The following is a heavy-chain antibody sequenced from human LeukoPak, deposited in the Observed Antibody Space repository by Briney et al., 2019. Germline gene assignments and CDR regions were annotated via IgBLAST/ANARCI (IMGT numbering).Heavy chain of an antibody. Sequence: AGGSLRLSCAASGFTFSSSRMNWVRQAPGKGLEWVSSISGSSSYVYYAESVKGRFTISRDNAKNSLYLQMNSLRVEDTAVYYCATFRTTGNLPDYWGQGTLVTVSS. V-gene: IGHV3-21*01. CDR3: ATFRTTGNLPDY. D-gene: IGHD1-1*01. CDR1: GFTFSSSR. CDR2: ISGSSSYV. J-gene: IGHJ4*02.